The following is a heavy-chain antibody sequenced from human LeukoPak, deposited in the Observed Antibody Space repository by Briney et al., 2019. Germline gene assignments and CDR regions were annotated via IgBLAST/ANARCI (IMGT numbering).Heavy chain of an antibody. V-gene: IGHV1-18*01. CDR3: ARDSVAVRPGWFDP. Sequence: ASVMVSCKASGYTFTTYGINWVRQAPGQGLEWLGWISVYNGNTKYAQKFQGRVTMTTDTSTSTAYMELRSLRSDDTAVYYCARDSVAVRPGWFDPWGQGTLVIVSS. CDR2: ISVYNGNT. J-gene: IGHJ5*02. CDR1: GYTFTTYG. D-gene: IGHD6-6*01.